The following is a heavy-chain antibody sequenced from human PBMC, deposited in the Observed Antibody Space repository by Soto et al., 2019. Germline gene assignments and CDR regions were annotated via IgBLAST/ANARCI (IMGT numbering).Heavy chain of an antibody. D-gene: IGHD6-6*01. J-gene: IGHJ3*02. CDR1: GYTFTSYG. Sequence: ASVKVSCKASGYTFTSYGISWVRQAPGQGLEWMGWISAYNGNTNYAQKLQGRVTMTTDTSTSTAYMELRSLRSDDTAVYYGARDAEQLVRGLGATREDAFDIWGQGTMVTVSS. CDR3: ARDAEQLVRGLGATREDAFDI. CDR2: ISAYNGNT. V-gene: IGHV1-18*01.